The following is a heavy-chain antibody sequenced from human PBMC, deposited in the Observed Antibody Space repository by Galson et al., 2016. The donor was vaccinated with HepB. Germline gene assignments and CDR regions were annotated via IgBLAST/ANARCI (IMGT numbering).Heavy chain of an antibody. CDR1: GFSFSTYG. CDR2: IWYDGSNK. D-gene: IGHD3-10*01. V-gene: IGHV3-33*01. Sequence: SLRLSCAASGFSFSTYGMHWVRQAPGKGLEWVTVIWYDGSNKYYADSVKGRFTISRDNSKNTLHLHMSSLRAEDTAVYYCARDLRYFGSGSPGYWGQGTLVTVSS. J-gene: IGHJ4*02. CDR3: ARDLRYFGSGSPGY.